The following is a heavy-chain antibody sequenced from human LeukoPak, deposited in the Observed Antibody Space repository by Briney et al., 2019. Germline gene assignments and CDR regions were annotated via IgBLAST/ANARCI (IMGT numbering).Heavy chain of an antibody. Sequence: GESLKTSCKCPGYSFTSYWIVWVRQTPGKRLEWMGIIYPGDSDTTYSPSFQGQVTNSADNSISTVYLQWSSLKVSDTAMYYCAGREIQLWAIDYGGEGTLVTVS. V-gene: IGHV5-51*01. CDR2: IYPGDSDT. CDR3: AGREIQLWAIDY. D-gene: IGHD5-18*01. J-gene: IGHJ4*02. CDR1: GYSFTSYW.